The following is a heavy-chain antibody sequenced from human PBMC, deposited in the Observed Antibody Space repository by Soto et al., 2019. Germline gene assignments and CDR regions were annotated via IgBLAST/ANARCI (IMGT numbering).Heavy chain of an antibody. CDR3: ARVPKGVPAAMGGGYYYYGMDV. V-gene: IGHV4-31*03. J-gene: IGHJ6*02. D-gene: IGHD2-2*01. Sequence: TLSLTCTVSGVSISSGGYYWSWSRQHPGKGLEWIGYIYYSGSTYYNPSLKSRVTISVDTSKNQFSLKLSSVTAADTAVYYCARVPKGVPAAMGGGYYYYGMDVWGQGTTVTVSS. CDR1: GVSISSGGYY. CDR2: IYYSGST.